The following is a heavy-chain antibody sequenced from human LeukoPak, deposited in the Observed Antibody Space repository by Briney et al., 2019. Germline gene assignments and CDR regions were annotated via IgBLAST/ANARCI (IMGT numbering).Heavy chain of an antibody. CDR3: AMSSGSLGFDY. CDR2: IYYSGST. Sequence: PSETLSLTCTVSGGSISSYYWSWIRQPPGKGLEWIGYIYYSGSTNYNPSLKSRVTISVDTSKNQFSLKLSSVTAADTAVYYCAMSSGSLGFDYWGQGTLVTVSS. V-gene: IGHV4-59*08. D-gene: IGHD6-25*01. CDR1: GGSISSYY. J-gene: IGHJ4*02.